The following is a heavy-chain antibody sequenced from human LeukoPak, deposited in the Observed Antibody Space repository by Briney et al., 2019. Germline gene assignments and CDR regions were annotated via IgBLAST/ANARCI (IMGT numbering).Heavy chain of an antibody. CDR2: AFNSGST. V-gene: IGHV4-39*01. D-gene: IGHD4-17*01. J-gene: IGHJ4*02. CDR3: ARNATTVNHVYKYFDY. Sequence: SETLSLTSSVSGGSMNGGLYYWAWIRQSPGKGLEWIGSAFNSGSTSYSPSLKSRVTISVDTSKNQFSLKLTSVTAADTAVYYCARNATTVNHVYKYFDYWGQGALVTVSS. CDR1: GGSMNGGLYY.